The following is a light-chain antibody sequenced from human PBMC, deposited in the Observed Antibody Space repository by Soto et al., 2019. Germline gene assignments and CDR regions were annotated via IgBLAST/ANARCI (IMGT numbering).Light chain of an antibody. Sequence: DIDMTRSPSTLSASVLDIVTISCRLSQSISIWLAWYQQKPGKAPKVLIWDASSLQRGVPSRFSGSGSGTDFTLTISSLQADDFATYYCQQYNGYSTWTFGQGTKVDIK. CDR3: QQYNGYSTWT. CDR1: QSISIW. CDR2: DAS. J-gene: IGKJ1*01. V-gene: IGKV1-5*01.